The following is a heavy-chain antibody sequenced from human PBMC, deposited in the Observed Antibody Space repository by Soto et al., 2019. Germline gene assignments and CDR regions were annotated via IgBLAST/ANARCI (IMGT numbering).Heavy chain of an antibody. V-gene: IGHV3-9*01. CDR3: AKVRSRMREPGGMDV. J-gene: IGHJ6*02. CDR1: GFTFDDYA. Sequence: EVQLVESGGGLVQPGRSLRLSCAASGFTFDDYAMHWVRQAPGKGLEWVSGISWNSGSKGYADFVKGRFTISRDNAKNSLYLQMNRLRAEDTALYYCAKVRSRMREPGGMDVWGQGTTVTVSS. CDR2: ISWNSGSK.